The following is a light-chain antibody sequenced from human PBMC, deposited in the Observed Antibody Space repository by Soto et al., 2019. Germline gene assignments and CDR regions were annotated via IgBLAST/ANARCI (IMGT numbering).Light chain of an antibody. Sequence: DIVLTQSPSTLSLSPGDGATLSCRASQSITKFLAWYQQKPGQPPRLLIYEASGMASGVPARFSGSGSGTDFSLTISSLQPEDFASYYCQQRLTAPWTFGQGTRLEI. CDR1: QSITKF. CDR3: QQRLTAPWT. J-gene: IGKJ1*01. CDR2: EAS. V-gene: IGKV3-11*01.